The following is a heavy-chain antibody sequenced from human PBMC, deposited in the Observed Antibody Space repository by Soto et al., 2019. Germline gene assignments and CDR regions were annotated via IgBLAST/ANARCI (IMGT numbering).Heavy chain of an antibody. CDR2: MNTYNGGT. D-gene: IGHD3-10*01. V-gene: IGHV1-18*01. J-gene: IGHJ5*02. CDR1: GYVFTIYG. CDR3: ARDPGEARGFDP. Sequence: QVQLVQSGAEVKKPGASVKVSCKASGYVFTIYGISWVRQATGQGLEWMGWMNTYNGGTNYAPTVQGRVTMTTETSTSTAYMELRSLRSDDTAVYYCARDPGEARGFDPWGQGTLVTVSS.